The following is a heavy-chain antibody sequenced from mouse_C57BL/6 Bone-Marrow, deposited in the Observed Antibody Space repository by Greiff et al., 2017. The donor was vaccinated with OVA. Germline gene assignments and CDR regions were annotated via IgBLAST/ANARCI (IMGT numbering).Heavy chain of an antibody. V-gene: IGHV1-54*01. CDR3: ARRRYFDV. CDR1: GYAFTNYL. J-gene: IGHJ1*03. CDR2: INPGSGGT. Sequence: VQGVESGAELVRPGTSVKVSCKASGYAFTNYLIEWVKQRPGQGLEWIGVINPGSGGTNYNEKFKGKATLTADKSSSTAYMQLSSLTSEDSAVYFCARRRYFDVWGTGTTVTVSS.